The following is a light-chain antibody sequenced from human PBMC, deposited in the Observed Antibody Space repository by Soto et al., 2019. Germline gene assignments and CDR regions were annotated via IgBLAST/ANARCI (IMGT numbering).Light chain of an antibody. CDR2: GAS. J-gene: IGKJ1*01. V-gene: IGKV3-15*01. Sequence: EIVMTQSPATLSVSPGERATLSCRASQSVSSNLAWYQQKPSQAPRLLIYGASTRATGIPARFSGSGSGTEFTITISSLQSEDFAVYYCQQYNNWWTFGQGTKLEIK. CDR3: QQYNNWWT. CDR1: QSVSSN.